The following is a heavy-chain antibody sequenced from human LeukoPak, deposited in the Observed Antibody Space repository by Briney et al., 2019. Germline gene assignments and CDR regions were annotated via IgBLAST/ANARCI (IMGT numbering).Heavy chain of an antibody. CDR3: ARRRRDGYNFHFDY. V-gene: IGHV5-51*01. CDR1: GYTFTSFW. Sequence: GESLQISCQGSGYTFTSFWIARVRQMPGEGLEWMGIIYPGDSDTRFSPSFQGQVAISADKSISTAYLQWSSLKASDTAIYYCARRRRDGYNFHFDYWGQGTLVTVSS. J-gene: IGHJ4*02. CDR2: IYPGDSDT. D-gene: IGHD5-24*01.